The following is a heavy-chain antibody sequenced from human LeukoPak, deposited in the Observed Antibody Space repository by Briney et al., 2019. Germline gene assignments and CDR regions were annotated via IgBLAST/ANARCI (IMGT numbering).Heavy chain of an antibody. V-gene: IGHV4-30-2*01. CDR2: IYHSGST. CDR1: GGSISSGGYS. Sequence: SQTLSLTCAVSGGSISSGGYSWSWIRQPPGKGLEWIGYIYHSGSTYYNPSLKSRVTISVDTSKNQFSLKLSSVTAADTAVYYCARAPYCSSTSCRYFDLWGRGTLVTVSS. CDR3: ARAPYCSSTSCRYFDL. J-gene: IGHJ2*01. D-gene: IGHD2-2*01.